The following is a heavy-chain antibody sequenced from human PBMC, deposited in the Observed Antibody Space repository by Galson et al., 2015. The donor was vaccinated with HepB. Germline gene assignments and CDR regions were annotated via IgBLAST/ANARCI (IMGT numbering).Heavy chain of an antibody. CDR2: FYYTGHT. J-gene: IGHJ4*02. D-gene: IGHD1-26*01. CDR3: ARHGSESKTYAADN. CDR1: GGSISSSSYY. Sequence: SETLSLTCPVSGGSISSSSYYWGWLRQPPGRGLEWIGSFYYTGHTHHNPSLKSRVTISGDTSKNQFSLKLNSVTAADTAVYYCARHGSESKTYAADNWGQGTLVTVSS. V-gene: IGHV4-39*01.